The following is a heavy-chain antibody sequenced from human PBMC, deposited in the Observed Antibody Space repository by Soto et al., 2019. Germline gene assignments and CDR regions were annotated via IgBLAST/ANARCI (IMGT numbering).Heavy chain of an antibody. J-gene: IGHJ4*02. CDR2: IFYSGRT. CDR3: AGLHPGDY. D-gene: IGHD5-12*01. CDR1: GGSISSYY. Sequence: QVQLQESGPGLVKPSETLSLTCAVSGGSISSYYWSWIRQPPGKGLEWIGYIFYSGRTNYNPSLKSRVTMSVDTSKNQFSLRLSSVPAADTAVYYCAGLHPGDYWGQGTLVTVSS. V-gene: IGHV4-59*01.